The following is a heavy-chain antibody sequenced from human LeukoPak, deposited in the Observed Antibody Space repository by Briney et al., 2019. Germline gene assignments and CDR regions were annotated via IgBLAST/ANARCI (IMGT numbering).Heavy chain of an antibody. CDR1: GFTFSSYG. CDR2: ISYDGSNK. V-gene: IGHV3-30*03. J-gene: IGHJ5*02. CDR3: ARGITMVRGAENWFDP. D-gene: IGHD3-10*01. Sequence: GGSLRLSCAAPGFTFSSYGMHWVRQAPGKGLEWVAVISYDGSNKYYADSVKGRFTISRDNSKNTLYLQMNSLRAEDTAVYYCARGITMVRGAENWFDPWGQGTLVTVSS.